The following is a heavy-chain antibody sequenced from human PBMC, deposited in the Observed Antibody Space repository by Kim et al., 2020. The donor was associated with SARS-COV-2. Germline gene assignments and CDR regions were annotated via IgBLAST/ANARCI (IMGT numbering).Heavy chain of an antibody. D-gene: IGHD5-12*01. J-gene: IGHJ4*02. V-gene: IGHV4-31*02. CDR3: AREVRWLQYLDY. Sequence: YYNPSLKSRVTISVDTSKNQFSLKLSSVTAADTAVYYCAREVRWLQYLDYWGQGTLVTVSS.